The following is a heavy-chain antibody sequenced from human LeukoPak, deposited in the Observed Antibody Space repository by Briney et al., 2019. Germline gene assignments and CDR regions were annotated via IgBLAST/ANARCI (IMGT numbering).Heavy chain of an antibody. CDR2: INWDGGRT. CDR3: ATGGPDMGGAVEI. Sequence: SGGSLRLSCAASGFTSDHFDDYSISWVRQAPGKGLEWVSGINWDGGRTTYGDSVRGRLTISRDNVKNFLYLQMNSPRPDDTALYYCATGGPDMGGAVEIWGPGTMVTVSS. J-gene: IGHJ3*02. D-gene: IGHD3-16*01. V-gene: IGHV3-20*04. CDR1: GFTSDHFDDYS.